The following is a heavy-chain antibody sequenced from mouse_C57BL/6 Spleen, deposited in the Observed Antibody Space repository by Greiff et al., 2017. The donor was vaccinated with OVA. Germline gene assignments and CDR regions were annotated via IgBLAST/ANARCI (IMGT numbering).Heavy chain of an antibody. V-gene: IGHV3-8*01. J-gene: IGHJ1*03. Sequence: VQLKQSGPGLAKPSQTLSLTCSVTGYSITSDYWNWIRKFPGNKLEYMGYISYSGSTYYNPSLKSRISITRDTSKNQSYLQLNSVTTEDTATYDCAREDDYDGYWYFDVWGTGTTVTVAS. CDR2: ISYSGST. CDR1: GYSITSDY. CDR3: AREDDYDGYWYFDV. D-gene: IGHD2-4*01.